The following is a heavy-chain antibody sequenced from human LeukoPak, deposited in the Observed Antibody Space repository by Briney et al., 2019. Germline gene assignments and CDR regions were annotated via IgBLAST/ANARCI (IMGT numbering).Heavy chain of an antibody. CDR3: ARSGQQLVLGY. CDR1: GGSISSNSYY. V-gene: IGHV4-39*01. Sequence: PSETLSLTCTVSGGSISSNSYYWGWIRQPPGKGLEWIGSIYYSGSTYYNPSLKSRVTISVDTSKNQFSLKLSSVTAADTAVYYCARSGQQLVLGYWGQGTLVTVSS. CDR2: IYYSGST. D-gene: IGHD6-13*01. J-gene: IGHJ4*02.